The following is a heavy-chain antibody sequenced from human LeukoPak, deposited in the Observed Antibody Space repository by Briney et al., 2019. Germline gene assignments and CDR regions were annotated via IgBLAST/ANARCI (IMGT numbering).Heavy chain of an antibody. Sequence: SETLSLTCTVSGGSISRSSYYWGWIRQTPGMGLEWIGSVSYSGNTDYNPSLKSRVTISVDTSKNLFSLRLTPVTAADTAVYYCARDYRVSLSDTSPDDAFDVWGQGTVVTVSS. J-gene: IGHJ3*01. CDR1: GGSISRSSYY. CDR3: ARDYRVSLSDTSPDDAFDV. D-gene: IGHD3-16*02. V-gene: IGHV4-39*07. CDR2: VSYSGNT.